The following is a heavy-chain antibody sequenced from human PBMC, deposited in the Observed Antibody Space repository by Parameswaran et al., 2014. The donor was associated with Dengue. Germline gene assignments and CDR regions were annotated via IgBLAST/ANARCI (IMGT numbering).Heavy chain of an antibody. Sequence: AISSARWIRQPPGKGLEWIGYIYYSGSTNYNPSLKSRVTISVDTSKNQFSLKLSSVTAADTAVYYCARGRAAMGHYYGMDGWGQGTLVTVSS. J-gene: IGHJ6*02. CDR1: AISSA. CDR3: ARGRAAMGHYYGMDG. CDR2: IYYSGST. D-gene: IGHD2-2*01. V-gene: IGHV4-59*08.